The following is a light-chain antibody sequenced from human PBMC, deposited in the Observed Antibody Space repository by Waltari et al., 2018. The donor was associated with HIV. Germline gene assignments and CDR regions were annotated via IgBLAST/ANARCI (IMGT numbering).Light chain of an antibody. V-gene: IGLV2-14*03. CDR2: DVS. J-gene: IGLJ2*01. CDR1: PSDVGCYNS. CDR3: SSYTNSDTVV. Sequence: QSALTQPASVSGSPGQSITISCTGTPSDVGCYNSFSWYQQHPAKAPKLVILDVSNRPSGVSNRFSGSKSGNTASLTISGLQAEDEAYYYCSSYTNSDTVVFGGGTKVTVL.